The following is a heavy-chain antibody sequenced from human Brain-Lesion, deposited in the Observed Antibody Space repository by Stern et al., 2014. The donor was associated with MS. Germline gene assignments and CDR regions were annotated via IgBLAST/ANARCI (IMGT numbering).Heavy chain of an antibody. Sequence: QVQLVQSGPGLVKPSETLSLTCTVAGGSVSSTSYAWAWIRQPPGKGLEWIGTIYYSGNTYYSPSLKSRLTLSLEKSKNQFSMQLGSVTAADTAVYYCAGEEDIRYCSGGSCTGNWFDPWGQGTLVTVSS. J-gene: IGHJ5*02. CDR1: GGSVSSTSYA. CDR3: AGEEDIRYCSGGSCTGNWFDP. CDR2: IYYSGNT. D-gene: IGHD2-15*01. V-gene: IGHV4-39*01.